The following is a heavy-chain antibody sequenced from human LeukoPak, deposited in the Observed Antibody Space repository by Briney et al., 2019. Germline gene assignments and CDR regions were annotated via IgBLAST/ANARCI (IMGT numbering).Heavy chain of an antibody. J-gene: IGHJ4*02. CDR1: GYTFTGYY. D-gene: IGHD1-26*01. CDR3: ARGEGYRVGAWWYFDY. CDR2: INPNAGDT. Sequence: GASVKVSCKASGYTFTGYYMHWVRQAPGQGLEWMGIINPNAGDTGYARKFLGRVTMTRDTSTSTVYMELSSLRSEDTAVYYCARGEGYRVGAWWYFDYWGQGTLVTVSS. V-gene: IGHV1-46*01.